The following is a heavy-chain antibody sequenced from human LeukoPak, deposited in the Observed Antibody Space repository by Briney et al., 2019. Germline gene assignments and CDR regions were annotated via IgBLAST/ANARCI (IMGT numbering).Heavy chain of an antibody. V-gene: IGHV3-30-3*01. Sequence: QPGGSLRLSCAASGFTFSSYAMHWVRQAPGKGLEWVAVISYDGSNKYYADSVKGRFTISRDNSKNTLYLQMNSLRAEDTAVYYCARDERITIFGVVTSHFDYWGQGTLVTVSS. D-gene: IGHD3-3*01. CDR2: ISYDGSNK. J-gene: IGHJ4*02. CDR3: ARDERITIFGVVTSHFDY. CDR1: GFTFSSYA.